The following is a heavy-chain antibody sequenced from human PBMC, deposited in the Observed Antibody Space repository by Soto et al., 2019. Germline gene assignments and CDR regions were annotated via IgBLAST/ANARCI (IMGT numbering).Heavy chain of an antibody. CDR1: GGSISSSSYY. CDR3: ASKKKGSSSHFVSY. Sequence: SETLSLTCTVSGGSISSSSYYWGWIRQPPGKGLEWIGSIYYSGSTYYNPSLKSRVTISVDTSKNQFSLKLSSVTAADTAVYYCASKKKGSSSHFVSYWGQGTLVTVSS. J-gene: IGHJ4*02. V-gene: IGHV4-39*01. CDR2: IYYSGST. D-gene: IGHD6-13*01.